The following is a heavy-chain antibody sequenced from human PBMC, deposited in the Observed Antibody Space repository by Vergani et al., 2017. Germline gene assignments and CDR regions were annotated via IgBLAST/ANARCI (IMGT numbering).Heavy chain of an antibody. CDR1: GFTFSTYG. V-gene: IGHV3-30*18. J-gene: IGHJ6*02. Sequence: QVQLVESGGGVVQPGTSLRLSCAASGFTFSTYGMHWVRQAPGKGLEWVAVISYDGSNKYYADSVKGRFTISRDNSQNTLFLQMNSLRAEDTALYYCAKEMRIKYYYYYGMDVWGQGTTVTVSS. CDR3: AKEMRIKYYYYYGMDV. CDR2: ISYDGSNK.